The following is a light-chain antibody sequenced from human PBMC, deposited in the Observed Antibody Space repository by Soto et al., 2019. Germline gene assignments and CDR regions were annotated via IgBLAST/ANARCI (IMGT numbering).Light chain of an antibody. J-gene: IGKJ2*01. CDR3: QQYNNWGYT. CDR1: QSVSSS. Sequence: EIVMTQSPATLSVSPGERATLSCRASQSVSSSLAWYQQKPGQAPGLLIYGASTRATGIPARFSGSGSGTEFTLTISSLQSEDFALYYCQQYNNWGYTFGQGTKLEIK. CDR2: GAS. V-gene: IGKV3-15*01.